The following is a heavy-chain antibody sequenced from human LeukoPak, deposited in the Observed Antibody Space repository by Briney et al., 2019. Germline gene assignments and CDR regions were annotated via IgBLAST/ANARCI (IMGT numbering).Heavy chain of an antibody. CDR2: IYHSGST. Sequence: SETLSLTCTVSGGSISSGGYYWSWIRQPPGKGLEWIGYIYHSGSTYYNPSLKSRVTISVDRSKNQFPLKLSSVTAADTAVYYCARGVLVGATEHFDYWGQGTLVTVSS. J-gene: IGHJ4*02. CDR1: GGSISSGGYY. CDR3: ARGVLVGATEHFDY. V-gene: IGHV4-30-2*01. D-gene: IGHD1-26*01.